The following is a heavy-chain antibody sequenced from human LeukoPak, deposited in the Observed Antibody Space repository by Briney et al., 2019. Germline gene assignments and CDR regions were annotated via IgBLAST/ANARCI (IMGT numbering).Heavy chain of an antibody. D-gene: IGHD5-18*01. Sequence: PETLSLTCTVSGGSISSSIYYWGWIRQPPGKGLEWIGNIYYGGTTYYNPSLKSRVTISVDTSKNQFSLKLSSVTAADTAVYYCARHKGYSYGYDYWGRGTLVTVSS. V-gene: IGHV4-39*01. CDR1: GGSISSSIYY. CDR2: IYYGGTT. CDR3: ARHKGYSYGYDY. J-gene: IGHJ4*02.